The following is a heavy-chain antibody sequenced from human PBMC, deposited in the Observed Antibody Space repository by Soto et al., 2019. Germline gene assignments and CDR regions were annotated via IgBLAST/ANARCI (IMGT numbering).Heavy chain of an antibody. Sequence: QVQLVESGGGVVQPGRSLRLSCAASGFTFSSYGMHWVRQAPGKGPEWVAVISYDGSNKYYADSVKGRFTISRDNSKNTLYLQMNRLRAEDTAVYYCAKGGGVVTAIWGGFYYFDYWGQGTLVTVSS. J-gene: IGHJ4*02. CDR2: ISYDGSNK. V-gene: IGHV3-30*18. D-gene: IGHD2-21*02. CDR1: GFTFSSYG. CDR3: AKGGGVVTAIWGGFYYFDY.